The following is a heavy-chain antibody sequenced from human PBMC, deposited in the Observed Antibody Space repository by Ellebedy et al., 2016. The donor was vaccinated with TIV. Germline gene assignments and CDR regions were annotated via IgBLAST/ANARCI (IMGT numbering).Heavy chain of an antibody. CDR1: DFTFSFYW. D-gene: IGHD6-19*01. J-gene: IGHJ4*02. CDR2: IDPAGSET. CDR3: VGGGGSGNHFEF. Sequence: GESLKISCADSDFTFSFYWMSRVRPAPGKGVVWVSNIDPAGSETNYVDSVKGRFTMSRDNAKTSLFLQMSSLRPDDTAVYYRVGGGGSGNHFEFWGQGTLVAVSS. V-gene: IGHV3-7*01.